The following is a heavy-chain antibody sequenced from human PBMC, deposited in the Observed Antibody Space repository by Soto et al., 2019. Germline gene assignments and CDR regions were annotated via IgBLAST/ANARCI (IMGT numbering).Heavy chain of an antibody. V-gene: IGHV3-23*01. D-gene: IGHD3-10*01. CDR2: ISGGGDAT. CDR3: ARKVSGSTGRPDLWYFDL. Sequence: EVQLLDSGGGLVQPGGSLRLYCAASGFTFSGYALTWVRQAPGKGLEWVSAISGGGDATFYADSVKGRFTISRDNSKNTLYLQMNTLRAEDTAVYYCARKVSGSTGRPDLWYFDLWGRGTLVTVSS. J-gene: IGHJ2*01. CDR1: GFTFSGYA.